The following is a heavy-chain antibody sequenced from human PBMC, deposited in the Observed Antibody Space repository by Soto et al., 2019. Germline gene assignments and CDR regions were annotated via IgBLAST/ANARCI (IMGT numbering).Heavy chain of an antibody. V-gene: IGHV3-30*18. CDR1: GFTFSSYG. J-gene: IGHJ4*02. D-gene: IGHD6-19*01. Sequence: QVQLVESGGGVVQPGRSLRLSCAASGFTFSSYGMHWVRQAPGKGLEWVAVISYDGSNKYYADSVKGRFTISRDNSKNTLYLQMTSLRAEDTAVYYCAKDRYSSGWLDYFDYWGQGTLVTVSS. CDR3: AKDRYSSGWLDYFDY. CDR2: ISYDGSNK.